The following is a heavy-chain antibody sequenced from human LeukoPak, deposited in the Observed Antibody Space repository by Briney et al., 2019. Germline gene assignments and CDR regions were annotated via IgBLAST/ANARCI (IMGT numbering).Heavy chain of an antibody. V-gene: IGHV3-33*08. D-gene: IGHD3-10*01. CDR2: IWYDGSNK. Sequence: GGSLRLSCAASGFTFSSYAMSWVRQAPGKGLEWVAVIWYDGSNKYYADSVKGRFTISRDNSKNTLYLQMNSLRAEDTAVYYCAREIGATPRGLDYWGQGTLVTVSS. CDR1: GFTFSSYA. J-gene: IGHJ4*02. CDR3: AREIGATPRGLDY.